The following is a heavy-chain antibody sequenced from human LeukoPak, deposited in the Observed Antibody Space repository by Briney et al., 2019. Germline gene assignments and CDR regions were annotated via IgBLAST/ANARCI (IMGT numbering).Heavy chain of an antibody. CDR2: ISSSSSTI. CDR1: GFTFSSYS. D-gene: IGHD3-22*01. J-gene: IGHJ4*02. V-gene: IGHV3-48*04. CDR3: ARSYQPYYYDSSGF. Sequence: PGGSLRLSCAASGFTFSSYSMNWVRQAPGKGLEWVSYISSSSSTIYYADSVKGRFTISRDNAKNSLFLQMISLRAEDTAVYYCARSYQPYYYDSSGFWGQGTLVTVSS.